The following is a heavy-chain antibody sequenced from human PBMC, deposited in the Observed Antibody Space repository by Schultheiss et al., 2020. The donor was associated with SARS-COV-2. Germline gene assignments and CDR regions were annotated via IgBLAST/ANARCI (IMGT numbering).Heavy chain of an antibody. Sequence: ASVKVSCKASGYTFTGYYMHWVRQAPGQGLEWMGWINPNSGGTNYAQKFQGRVTMTRDTSISTAYMELSRLRSDDTAVYYCARDLGIAAAGTEAFDIWGQGTMVTVSS. CDR2: INPNSGGT. D-gene: IGHD6-13*01. V-gene: IGHV1-2*02. CDR1: GYTFTGYY. CDR3: ARDLGIAAAGTEAFDI. J-gene: IGHJ3*02.